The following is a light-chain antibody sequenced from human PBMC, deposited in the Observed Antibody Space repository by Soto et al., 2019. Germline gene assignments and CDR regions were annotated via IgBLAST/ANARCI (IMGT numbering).Light chain of an antibody. CDR2: DAS. CDR3: QQYDFLVT. CDR1: QDINNY. Sequence: DIQMTQSPSSLSASVGDRVTITCQASQDINNYLNWYQQKPGKAPELLIYDASNLHTGVPTRFSGSGSGKHFTITISSLQPEDIATYFCQQYDFLVTFGQGTRLEIQ. V-gene: IGKV1-33*01. J-gene: IGKJ5*01.